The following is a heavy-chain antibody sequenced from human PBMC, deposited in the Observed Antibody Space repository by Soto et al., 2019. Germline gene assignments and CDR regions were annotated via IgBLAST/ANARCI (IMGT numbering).Heavy chain of an antibody. CDR1: GLSLSGYA. CDR3: AKEGRRVGPTINWLAS. Sequence: EVQLMESGGGLVQPGESLRLSCVVSGLSLSGYALSWVRQAPGKGLEWVSAVSGSAGTTYYADSVKGRFTISRDNSKHTLYLQMNGLRVEDTATYFCAKEGRRVGPTINWLASWGQGTQVTVTS. V-gene: IGHV3-23*01. D-gene: IGHD1-26*01. J-gene: IGHJ5*01. CDR2: VSGSAGTT.